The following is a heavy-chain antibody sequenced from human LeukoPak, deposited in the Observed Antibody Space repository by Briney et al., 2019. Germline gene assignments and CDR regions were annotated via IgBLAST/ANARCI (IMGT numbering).Heavy chain of an antibody. CDR3: AKDGLAGSEYYLDY. J-gene: IGHJ4*02. D-gene: IGHD6-6*01. Sequence: GRSLRRSCAASGFTFSSYGMHWVRQAPGKGLEWVAVISYDGSNKYYADSVKGRFTISRDNSKNTLYLQMNSLRAEDTAVYYCAKDGLAGSEYYLDYWGQGTLVTVSS. CDR2: ISYDGSNK. CDR1: GFTFSSYG. V-gene: IGHV3-30*18.